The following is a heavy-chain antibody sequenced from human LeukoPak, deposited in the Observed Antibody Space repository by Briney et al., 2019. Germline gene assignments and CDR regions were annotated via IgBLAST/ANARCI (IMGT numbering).Heavy chain of an antibody. Sequence: PGGSLRLSCAASGFTFSSYGMHWVRQAPGKGLEWVAVISYDGSNKYYADSVKGRLTISRDNSKNTLYLQMNSLRAEDTAVYYCAKEDYGGNIDYWGQGTLVTVSS. CDR3: AKEDYGGNIDY. CDR2: ISYDGSNK. J-gene: IGHJ4*02. V-gene: IGHV3-30*18. D-gene: IGHD4-23*01. CDR1: GFTFSSYG.